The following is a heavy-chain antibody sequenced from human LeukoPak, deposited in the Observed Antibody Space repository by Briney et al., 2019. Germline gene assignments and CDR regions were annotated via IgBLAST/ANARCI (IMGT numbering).Heavy chain of an antibody. V-gene: IGHV1-69*05. CDR1: AGTFSSYA. Sequence: SVKVSCKASAGTFSSYAISWVRQAPGQGLEWMGGIIPIFGTANYAQKFQGRVTITTDESTSTAYMELSSLRSEDTAVYYCARGIITGTRNGAFDIWGQGTMVTVSS. CDR3: ARGIITGTRNGAFDI. D-gene: IGHD1-20*01. J-gene: IGHJ3*02. CDR2: IIPIFGTA.